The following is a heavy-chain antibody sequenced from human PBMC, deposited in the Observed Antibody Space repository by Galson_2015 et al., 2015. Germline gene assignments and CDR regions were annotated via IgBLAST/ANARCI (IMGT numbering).Heavy chain of an antibody. CDR1: GFTFSNYW. J-gene: IGHJ3*02. CDR2: INTDGSST. Sequence: SLRLSCAASGFTFSNYWMHWVRHAPGKGLVWVSRINTDGSSTNYADSVKGRFTISRDNARNTLYVQMNSLRDEDTAVYYCARGSGFDIWGQGTMVTASS. V-gene: IGHV3-74*01. CDR3: ARGSGFDI.